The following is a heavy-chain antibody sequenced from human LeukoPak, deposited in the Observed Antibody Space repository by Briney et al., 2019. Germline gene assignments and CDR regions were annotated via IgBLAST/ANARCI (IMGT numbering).Heavy chain of an antibody. V-gene: IGHV4-59*01. J-gene: IGHJ6*03. CDR2: IYYSGST. Sequence: SETLSLTCTVSGGSISSYYWSWIRQPPGKGLEWIGYIYYSGSTNYNPSLKSRVTISVDTSKNQFSLKLSSVTAADTAVYYCARLESGVGATNVYYYYYYMDVWGKGTTATISS. CDR3: ARLESGVGATNVYYYYYYMDV. D-gene: IGHD1-26*01. CDR1: GGSISSYY.